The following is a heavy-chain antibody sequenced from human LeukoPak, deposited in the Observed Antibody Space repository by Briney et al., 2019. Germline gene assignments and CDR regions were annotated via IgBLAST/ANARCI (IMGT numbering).Heavy chain of an antibody. CDR1: GFTFSSYW. V-gene: IGHV3-74*01. D-gene: IGHD3-16*01. CDR2: INSDGSST. CDR3: ARGPTGGLRLGESFDY. J-gene: IGHJ4*02. Sequence: GGSLRLSCAASGFTFSSYWMHWVRQAPGKGLVWVSRINSDGSSTSYADSVKGRFTISRDNAKNTLYLQMNSLRAEDTAVYYCARGPTGGLRLGESFDYWGQGTLVTVSS.